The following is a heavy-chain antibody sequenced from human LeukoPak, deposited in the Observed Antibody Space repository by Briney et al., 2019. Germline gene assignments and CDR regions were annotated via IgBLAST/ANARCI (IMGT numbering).Heavy chain of an antibody. CDR2: IKQDGSEK. V-gene: IGHV3-7*03. CDR1: GFTFSSYW. D-gene: IGHD3-16*02. J-gene: IGHJ3*02. Sequence: PGGSLRLSCAASGFTFSSYWMSWVRQAPGKGLEWVANIKQDGSEKYYVDSVKGRFTISRDNAKNSLYRQMNSRRAEDTAVYYCAGGEIWFEGTLDAFDIWGQGTMVAVSS. CDR3: AGGEIWFEGTLDAFDI.